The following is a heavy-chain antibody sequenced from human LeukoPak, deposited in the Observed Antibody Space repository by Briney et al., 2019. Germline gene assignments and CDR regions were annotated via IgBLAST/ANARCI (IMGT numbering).Heavy chain of an antibody. V-gene: IGHV1-18*01. D-gene: IGHD3-10*01. J-gene: IGHJ5*02. CDR2: ISAYNGNT. CDR1: GYSFSTNG. Sequence: ASVKVSCKASGYSFSTNGITWVRQAPGQGLEWMGWISAYNGNTNYAQKLRGRVTMTTDTSTSTAYMELRSLRSDDTAVYYCARDRGRAPFDPWGQGTLVIVSS. CDR3: ARDRGRAPFDP.